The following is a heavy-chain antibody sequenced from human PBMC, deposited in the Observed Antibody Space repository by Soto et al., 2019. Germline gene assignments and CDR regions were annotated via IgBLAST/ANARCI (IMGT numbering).Heavy chain of an antibody. Sequence: PGDSLKISCKGSGYRFTSYWIGWVRQMPGKGLEWMGIIYPGDSDIRYSPSFQGQVAISADKSISTAYLQWSSLKASDTAMYYCARNDDILTGSPQGYFDYWGKGTLVTVSS. J-gene: IGHJ4*02. CDR3: ARNDDILTGSPQGYFDY. CDR2: IYPGDSDI. V-gene: IGHV5-51*01. D-gene: IGHD3-9*01. CDR1: GYRFTSYW.